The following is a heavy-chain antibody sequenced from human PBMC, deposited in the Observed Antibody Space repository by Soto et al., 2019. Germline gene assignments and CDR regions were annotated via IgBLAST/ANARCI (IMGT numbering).Heavy chain of an antibody. D-gene: IGHD6-19*01. CDR2: ISGSGGST. CDR3: AKRGRGAVAFDY. J-gene: IGHJ4*02. CDR1: GFTFSSYS. V-gene: IGHV3-23*04. Sequence: EVQLVESGGGLVKPGGSLRLSCAASGFTFSSYSMNWVRQAPGKGLDWVSNISGSGGSTYYADSVKGRFTISRDNSKNTLHLQMNSLRVEDTAVYYCAKRGRGAVAFDYWGQGTLVTVSS.